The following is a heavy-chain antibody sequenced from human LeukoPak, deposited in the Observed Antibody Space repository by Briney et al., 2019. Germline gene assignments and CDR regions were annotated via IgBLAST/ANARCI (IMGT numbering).Heavy chain of an antibody. CDR1: GFTFRTHA. Sequence: PGGSLRLSCAASGFTFRTHAMSWVRQAPGKGLEWVSTIFASGDNTYYADSVKGRFTISRDNSKNTLYLQMNSLRAEDTAVYYCAKEMYGDYWYFDLWGRGTLVTVSS. D-gene: IGHD4-17*01. CDR2: IFASGDNT. CDR3: AKEMYGDYWYFDL. J-gene: IGHJ2*01. V-gene: IGHV3-23*01.